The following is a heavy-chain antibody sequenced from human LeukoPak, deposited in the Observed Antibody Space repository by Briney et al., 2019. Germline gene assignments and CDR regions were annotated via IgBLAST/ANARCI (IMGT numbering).Heavy chain of an antibody. V-gene: IGHV3-23*01. Sequence: PGGSLRPSCAASGFTLSSYAMSWVRQAPGKGLEWVSAISDTGNTYHADSVKGRFTISRDSSENTLYLQTNSLRAEDTAVYYCAKDVVPFDYWGQGTLVTVSS. CDR1: GFTLSSYA. J-gene: IGHJ4*02. D-gene: IGHD2-21*01. CDR2: ISDTGNT. CDR3: AKDVVPFDY.